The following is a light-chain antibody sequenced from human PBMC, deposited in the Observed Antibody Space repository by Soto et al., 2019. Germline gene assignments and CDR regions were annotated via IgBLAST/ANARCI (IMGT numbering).Light chain of an antibody. Sequence: DIQMTQSPSSLSASVGDRVSITCQASQDISNYLNWYQQKPGKAPKLLIYDASNLETGVPSRFSGSGSGTDFTPTISSPQPEDFATYYCQQANSFPLTFGGGTKVDIK. V-gene: IGKV1-33*01. CDR2: DAS. CDR3: QQANSFPLT. CDR1: QDISNY. J-gene: IGKJ4*01.